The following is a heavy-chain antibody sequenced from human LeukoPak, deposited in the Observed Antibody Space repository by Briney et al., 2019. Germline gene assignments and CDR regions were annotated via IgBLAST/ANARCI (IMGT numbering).Heavy chain of an antibody. J-gene: IGHJ5*02. CDR1: GFTFSDYY. Sequence: PGGSLRLSCAASGFTFSDYYMSWIRQAPGKGLEWVSYSSSSGSTIYYADSVKGRFTISRDNAKNSLYLQMNSLRAEDTAAYYCARDPGCSSTSCSAWFDPWGQGTLVTVSS. D-gene: IGHD2-2*01. CDR3: ARDPGCSSTSCSAWFDP. CDR2: SSSSGSTI. V-gene: IGHV3-11*01.